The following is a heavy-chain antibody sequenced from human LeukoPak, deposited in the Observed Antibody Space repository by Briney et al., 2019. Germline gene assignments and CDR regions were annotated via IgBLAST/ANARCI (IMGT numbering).Heavy chain of an antibody. J-gene: IGHJ6*03. CDR1: GGTFSSYA. CDR3: ASGLPAHYYYYYMDV. Sequence: ASVKVSCKASGGTFSSYAISWVRQAPGQGLEWKGGIIPIFGTANYAQKFQGRVTITTDESTSTAYMELSSLRSEDTAVYYCASGLPAHYYYYYMDVWAKGPRSPSP. V-gene: IGHV1-69*05. CDR2: IIPIFGTA. D-gene: IGHD2-2*01.